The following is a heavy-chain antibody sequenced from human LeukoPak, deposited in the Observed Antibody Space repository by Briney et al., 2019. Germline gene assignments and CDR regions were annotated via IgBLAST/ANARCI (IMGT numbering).Heavy chain of an antibody. Sequence: SETLSLTCTVSGASISSESYYWTWIRQPAGKGLEWIGRIYNTGSTKYNPSLKSRVTISIDTSKNQFSLKLNSVTAADTAVYYCARVMAVNPDWFDPGAREPWSPSPQ. CDR2: IYNTGST. J-gene: IGHJ5*02. V-gene: IGHV4-61*02. D-gene: IGHD5-24*01. CDR1: GASISSESYY. CDR3: ARVMAVNPDWFDP.